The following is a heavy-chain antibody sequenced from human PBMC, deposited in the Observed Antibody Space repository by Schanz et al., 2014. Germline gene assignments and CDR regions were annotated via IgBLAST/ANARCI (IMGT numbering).Heavy chain of an antibody. CDR1: GFTFSSYA. CDR3: AIIGVMVAVAGTRADY. V-gene: IGHV3-23*01. D-gene: IGHD6-19*01. J-gene: IGHJ4*02. CDR2: LSGSGGST. Sequence: EVQLLESGGGLVQPGGSLRLSCAASGFTFSSYAMSWVRQAPGKGLEWVSALSGSGGSTYYADSVEGRFTISRDNSKNTLYLQMNSLRAEDTAVYYCAIIGVMVAVAGTRADYWGQGTLVTVSS.